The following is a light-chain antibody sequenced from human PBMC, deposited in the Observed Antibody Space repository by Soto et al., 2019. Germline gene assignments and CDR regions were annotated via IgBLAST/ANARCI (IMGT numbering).Light chain of an antibody. V-gene: IGKV3-15*01. CDR1: QSVRDN. Sequence: EILLTQSPGSLALSPGEVATLSCRASQSVRDNLAWYQQKSGQATRLLIYRASIRATGVPARFSGSGSGTEFTLTISGLQSEDVSIYFCQHYNFWPHSFGQGTKVDIK. J-gene: IGKJ2*01. CDR3: QHYNFWPHS. CDR2: RAS.